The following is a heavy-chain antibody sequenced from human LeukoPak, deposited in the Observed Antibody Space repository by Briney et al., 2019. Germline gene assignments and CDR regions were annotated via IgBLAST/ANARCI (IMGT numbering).Heavy chain of an antibody. CDR2: MNPNSGNT. CDR1: GSTFTSYD. D-gene: IGHD2-21*01. Sequence: ASVTLSCKASGSTFTSYDIHWVRQATGQGLEWMGWMNPNSGNTGYAQKFQGRVTITRKTSISTAYMELSSLRAEDTAVYYCARRRRLWTSNWFDPWGQGTLVTVSS. V-gene: IGHV1-8*01. J-gene: IGHJ5*02. CDR3: ARRRRLWTSNWFDP.